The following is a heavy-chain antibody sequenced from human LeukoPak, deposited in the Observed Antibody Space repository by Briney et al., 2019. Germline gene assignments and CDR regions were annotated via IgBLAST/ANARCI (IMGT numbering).Heavy chain of an antibody. CDR2: ISGSGGST. CDR3: AKAGGVIVVVSPEDY. J-gene: IGHJ4*02. V-gene: IGHV3-23*01. D-gene: IGHD3-22*01. Sequence: GGSLRLSCAASGFTFSSYAMSWVRQAPGKGLEWVSAISGSGGSTYYADSVKGRFTISRDNSKNTLYLQMNSLRAEDTAVYYCAKAGGVIVVVSPEDYWGQGTLVTVSS. CDR1: GFTFSSYA.